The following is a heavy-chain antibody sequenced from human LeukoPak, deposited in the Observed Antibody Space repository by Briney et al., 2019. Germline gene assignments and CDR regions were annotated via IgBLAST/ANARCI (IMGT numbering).Heavy chain of an antibody. V-gene: IGHV3-48*01. CDR1: GFTFSTCS. CDR3: ARGSTYYDSSGQVPFDY. Sequence: GGSLRLSCAASGFTFSTCSMNWVRQAPGKGLEWVSYISSSSSTIYYADSVKGRFTISRDNAKNSLYLQMNSLRAEDTAVYYCARGSTYYDSSGQVPFDYWGQGTLVTVSS. J-gene: IGHJ4*02. CDR2: ISSSSSTI. D-gene: IGHD3-22*01.